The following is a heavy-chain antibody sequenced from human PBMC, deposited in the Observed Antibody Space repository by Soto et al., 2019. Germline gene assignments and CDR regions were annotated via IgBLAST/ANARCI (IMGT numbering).Heavy chain of an antibody. CDR1: GGSVSSPDFY. D-gene: IGHD6-19*01. CDR2: VYFSGST. Sequence: QVQLQESGPGLLKPSETLSLTCTVSGGSVSSPDFYWSWIRQPPGKGLEWIGFVYFSGSTNYNHSLQSRVTISVDTSKNQCSLRLTSVTAADTALYYCARVASAVHFDYWGQGTLITVSS. V-gene: IGHV4-61*08. CDR3: ARVASAVHFDY. J-gene: IGHJ4*02.